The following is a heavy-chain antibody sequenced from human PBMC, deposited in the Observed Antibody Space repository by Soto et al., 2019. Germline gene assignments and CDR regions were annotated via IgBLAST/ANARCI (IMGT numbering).Heavy chain of an antibody. J-gene: IGHJ5*01. CDR1: GGSASSEGSY. Sequence: QVQLQESGPGLVKPSETLSLTCTVSGGSASSEGSYWTWIRQPPGKKLEWIGNIFYSGSTNYNPSLKKRVSISLDTSKNQFSLKVTSVTAADTAVYYCTGIKRTGWFDSWGQGTLVTVSS. D-gene: IGHD3-9*01. CDR3: TGIKRTGWFDS. CDR2: IFYSGST. V-gene: IGHV4-61*08.